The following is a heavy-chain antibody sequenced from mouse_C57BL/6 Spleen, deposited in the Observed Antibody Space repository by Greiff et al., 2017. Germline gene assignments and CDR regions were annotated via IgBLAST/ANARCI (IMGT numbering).Heavy chain of an antibody. Sequence: VQGVESGAELVRPGASVTLSCKASGYTFTDYEMHWVKQTPVHGLEWIGAIDPETGGTAYNQKFKGKAILTADKSSSTAYMELRSLTSEDSAVYYCTRSNGSSSAWFAYWGQGTLVTVSA. CDR1: GYTFTDYE. V-gene: IGHV1-15*01. CDR3: TRSNGSSSAWFAY. D-gene: IGHD1-1*01. J-gene: IGHJ3*01. CDR2: IDPETGGT.